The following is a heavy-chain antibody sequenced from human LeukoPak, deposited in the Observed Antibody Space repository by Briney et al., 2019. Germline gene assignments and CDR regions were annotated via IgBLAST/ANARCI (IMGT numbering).Heavy chain of an antibody. Sequence: GGSLRLSCAASGFTFSSYGMHWVRQAPGKGLEWVAFIRYDGSNKYYADSVKGRFTISRDNSKNTLYLQMNSLRAEDTAVYYCARDRVAGTWDWFDPWGQGTLVTVSS. J-gene: IGHJ5*02. V-gene: IGHV3-30*02. CDR3: ARDRVAGTWDWFDP. D-gene: IGHD6-19*01. CDR1: GFTFSSYG. CDR2: IRYDGSNK.